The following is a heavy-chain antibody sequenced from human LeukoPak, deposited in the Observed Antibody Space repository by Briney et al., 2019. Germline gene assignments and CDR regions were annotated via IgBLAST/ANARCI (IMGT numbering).Heavy chain of an antibody. CDR1: GFTFNTYS. CDR3: ARETAGFDY. CDR2: ISSSSSYI. J-gene: IGHJ4*02. V-gene: IGHV3-21*01. Sequence: KTGGSLRLSCAASGFTFNTYSMNWVRQAPGKGLEWVSSISSSSSYIYYADSVKGRFTISRDNAKNPLYLQMNSLRAEDTAMYYCARETAGFDYWGQGTLVTVSS.